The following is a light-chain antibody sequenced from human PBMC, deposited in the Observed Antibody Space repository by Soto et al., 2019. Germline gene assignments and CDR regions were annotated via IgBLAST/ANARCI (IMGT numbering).Light chain of an antibody. CDR2: GAS. Sequence: EIVLTQSPDTLSLSPGEGASLSCRASQIVHTFLAWYQQKPGQPPRLLIYGASTRATGVPARFSGSGSGTDFTLTISRLEPEDFAVYYCHQRSNWPPDTFGQGTRLEIK. CDR3: HQRSNWPPDT. CDR1: QIVHTF. V-gene: IGKV3-11*01. J-gene: IGKJ5*01.